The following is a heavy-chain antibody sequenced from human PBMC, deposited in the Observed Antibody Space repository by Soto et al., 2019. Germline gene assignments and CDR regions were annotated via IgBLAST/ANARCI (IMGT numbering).Heavy chain of an antibody. Sequence: QVQLQESGPGLVKPSETLSLTCTVSGGSISSYYWSWIRQPPGKGLEWIGYIYYSGSTNYNPSLKSRVTISVDTSKNQFSLKLSSVTAADTAVYYCARRGRVGDNFDYWGQGTLVTVSS. J-gene: IGHJ4*02. CDR1: GGSISSYY. D-gene: IGHD4-17*01. CDR3: ARRGRVGDNFDY. CDR2: IYYSGST. V-gene: IGHV4-59*08.